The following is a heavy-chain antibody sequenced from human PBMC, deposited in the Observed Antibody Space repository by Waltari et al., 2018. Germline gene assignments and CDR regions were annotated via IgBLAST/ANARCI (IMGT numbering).Heavy chain of an antibody. CDR1: GATSSSYA. Sequence: QVQLVQSGAGVRKPGSWVRVSCKVSGATSSSYATSWVRQAPGQGLEWMGGIIPIFGTANYAQKFQGRVTITADESTSTAYMELSSLRSEDTAVYYCAGQRLAGTSNFDYWGQGTLVTVSS. CDR3: AGQRLAGTSNFDY. CDR2: IIPIFGTA. J-gene: IGHJ4*02. V-gene: IGHV1-69*12. D-gene: IGHD6-25*01.